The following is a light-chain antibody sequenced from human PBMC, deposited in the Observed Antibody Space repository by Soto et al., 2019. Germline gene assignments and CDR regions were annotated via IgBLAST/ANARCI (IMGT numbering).Light chain of an antibody. CDR1: QSITSSY. J-gene: IGKJ1*01. Sequence: PGERATLSCRASQSITSSYLAWYQHKPGQAPRLLIHGASSRATGIPDRFSGSGSGTGFTLTISRLEPEDCAVYYCQQYESSPWTFGQGTKVEIK. CDR2: GAS. V-gene: IGKV3-20*01. CDR3: QQYESSPWT.